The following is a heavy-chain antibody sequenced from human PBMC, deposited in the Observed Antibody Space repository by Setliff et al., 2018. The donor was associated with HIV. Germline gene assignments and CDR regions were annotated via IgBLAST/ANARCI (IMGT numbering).Heavy chain of an antibody. V-gene: IGHV1-46*01. CDR1: GYTFTSYY. Sequence: ASVKVSCKASGYTFTSYYMHWVRQAPGQGLEWMGIINPSGGSTSYAQKFQGRVTMTRDTSTSTVYMELSSLRSEDTAVYYCAREPLMATGFLGPGSHCFDYWGQGTLVTVSS. CDR2: INPSGGST. D-gene: IGHD5-12*01. CDR3: AREPLMATGFLGPGSHCFDY. J-gene: IGHJ4*02.